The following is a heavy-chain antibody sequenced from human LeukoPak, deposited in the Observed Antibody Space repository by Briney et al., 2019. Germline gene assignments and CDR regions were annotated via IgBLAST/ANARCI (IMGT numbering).Heavy chain of an antibody. Sequence: PGGSLRVSCAASGFIFSNHGMHWVRQAPGKGLEWVAVIWYDGSNKYYADSVKGRFTISRDNSKNTVYLQMNSLRAEDTAVYYCARGLRNTDTFDIWGQGTMVTVSS. V-gene: IGHV3-33*01. CDR2: IWYDGSNK. CDR1: GFIFSNHG. CDR3: ARGLRNTDTFDI. J-gene: IGHJ3*02.